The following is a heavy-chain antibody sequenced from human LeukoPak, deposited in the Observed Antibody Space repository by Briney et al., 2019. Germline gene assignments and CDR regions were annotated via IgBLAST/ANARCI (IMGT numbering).Heavy chain of an antibody. J-gene: IGHJ3*02. CDR1: GGSISSYY. CDR3: ASGGYCSSTSCYLGAFDI. D-gene: IGHD2-2*01. CDR2: IYTSGST. Sequence: SETLSLTCTVSGGSISSYYWSWIRQPAGKGLEWIGRIYTSGSTNYNPSLKSRVTISVDTSKNQFSLKLSSVTAADTAVYYCASGGYCSSTSCYLGAFDIWGQGTMVTVSS. V-gene: IGHV4-4*07.